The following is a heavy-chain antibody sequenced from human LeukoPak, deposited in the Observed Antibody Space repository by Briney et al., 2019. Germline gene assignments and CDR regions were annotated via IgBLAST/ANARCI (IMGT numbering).Heavy chain of an antibody. V-gene: IGHV1-8*01. CDR3: ARGRGAADNWFDP. CDR2: MNPNSGNA. J-gene: IGHJ5*02. CDR1: GYTFTSYD. Sequence: ASVTVSCKASGYTFTSYDINWVRQATGQGLEWMGWMNPNSGNAGYAQKFQGRVTMTRNTSISTAYMELSSLRSEDTAVYYCARGRGAADNWFDPRGQGTLVTVSS. D-gene: IGHD6-13*01.